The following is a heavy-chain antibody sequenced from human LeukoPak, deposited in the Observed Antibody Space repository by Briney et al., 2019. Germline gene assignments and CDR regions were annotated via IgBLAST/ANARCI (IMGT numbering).Heavy chain of an antibody. J-gene: IGHJ4*02. V-gene: IGHV3-21*01. CDR1: GFTFRGYS. D-gene: IGHD5-12*01. CDR2: ISSSSSYI. Sequence: GGSLRLSCAASGFTFRGYSMNWVRQAPGKGLEWVSSISSSSSYIYYADSVKGRFTISRDNAKNSLYLQMNSLRAEDTAVYYCARGPSGYHNTGGQGTLVTVSS. CDR3: ARGPSGYHNT.